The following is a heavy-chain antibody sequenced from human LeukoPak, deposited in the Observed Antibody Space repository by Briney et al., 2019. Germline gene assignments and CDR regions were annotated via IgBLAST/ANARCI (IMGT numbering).Heavy chain of an antibody. CDR3: ARVLAASGWYLFDY. D-gene: IGHD6-19*01. CDR1: GGSFSGYY. J-gene: IGHJ4*02. V-gene: IGHV4-34*01. CDR2: INHSGST. Sequence: SEALSLTCAVYGGSFSGYYWSWIRQPPGKGLEWIGEINHSGSTNYNPSLKSRVTISVDTSKNQFSLKLKSVTAADTAVYYCARVLAASGWYLFDYWGQGTLVTVSS.